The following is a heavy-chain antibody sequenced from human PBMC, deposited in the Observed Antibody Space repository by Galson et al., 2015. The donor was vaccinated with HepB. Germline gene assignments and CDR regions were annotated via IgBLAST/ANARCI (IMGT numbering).Heavy chain of an antibody. Sequence: SLRLSCAASGFTFSTYSMNWVRQAPGKGPEWVSGISSSSTNIFYADSVRGRFTVSRDNAKKSLYLQMNSLRADDTAVYYCARDIIFDYGEVPIYYSYYGMDVWGQGTTVAVSS. V-gene: IGHV3-21*01. CDR1: GFTFSTYS. CDR2: ISSSSTNI. CDR3: ARDIIFDYGEVPIYYSYYGMDV. J-gene: IGHJ6*02. D-gene: IGHD4/OR15-4a*01.